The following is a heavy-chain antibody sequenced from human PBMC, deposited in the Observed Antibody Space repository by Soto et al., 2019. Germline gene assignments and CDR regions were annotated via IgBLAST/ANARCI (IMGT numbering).Heavy chain of an antibody. CDR1: GGSISSYY. Sequence: SETLSLTCTVSGGSISSYYWSWIRQPPGKGLEWIGYIYYSGSTNYNPSLKSRVTISVDTSKNQFSLKLSSVTAADTAVYYCASQRAQWRGGGYFDXWGQGTLVTVSS. CDR2: IYYSGST. D-gene: IGHD6-19*01. V-gene: IGHV4-59*08. CDR3: ASQRAQWRGGGYFDX. J-gene: IGHJ4*02.